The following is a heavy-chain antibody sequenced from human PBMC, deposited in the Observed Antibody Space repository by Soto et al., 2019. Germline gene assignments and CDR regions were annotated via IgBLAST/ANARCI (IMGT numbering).Heavy chain of an antibody. CDR1: GFSLSTSRLG. Sequence: QITLKESGPPLVKPTQTLTLTCTLSGFSLSTSRLGVGWIRQPPGKALEWLALIYWDDDTRYSPSLKSRLTIARDTSKTQVVLTTTNTHPVDTATYYCARNGDGPRVTVAGFDSWGQGTLVTVSS. CDR3: ARNGDGPRVTVAGFDS. CDR2: IYWDDDT. D-gene: IGHD6-19*01. V-gene: IGHV2-5*02. J-gene: IGHJ4*02.